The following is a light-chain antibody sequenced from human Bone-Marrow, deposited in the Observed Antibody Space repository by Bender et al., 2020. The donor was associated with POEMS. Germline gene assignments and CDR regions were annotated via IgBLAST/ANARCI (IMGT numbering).Light chain of an antibody. Sequence: QSALTQPASVSGSPGQSLTISCTGTSSDIGGYNFVSWYQHHPGKAPRLILYDVTNRPSGISTRFSGSKSGTSASLAITGLQAEDEGDYYCQSYDNSLGGWVFGGGTKLTVL. V-gene: IGLV2-14*03. CDR2: DVT. J-gene: IGLJ3*02. CDR1: SSDIGGYNF. CDR3: QSYDNSLGGWV.